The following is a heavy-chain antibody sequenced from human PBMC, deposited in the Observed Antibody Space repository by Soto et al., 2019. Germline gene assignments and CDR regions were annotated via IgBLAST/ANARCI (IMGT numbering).Heavy chain of an antibody. CDR1: GYTFTSYG. Sequence: CKASGYTFTSYGISWVRQAPGQGLEWMGWISAYNGNTNYAQKLQGRVTMTTDTSTSTAYMELRSLRSDDTAVYYCASSFSANDAFDIWGQGTMVTVSS. V-gene: IGHV1-18*01. CDR2: ISAYNGNT. CDR3: ASSFSANDAFDI. J-gene: IGHJ3*02.